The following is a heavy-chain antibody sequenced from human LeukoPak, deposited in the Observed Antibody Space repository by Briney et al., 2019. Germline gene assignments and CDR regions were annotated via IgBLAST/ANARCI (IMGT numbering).Heavy chain of an antibody. CDR2: IYYSGST. V-gene: IGHV4-59*08. CDR1: GGSISSYY. CDR3: ASFKALNWFDP. J-gene: IGHJ5*02. Sequence: SETLSLTCTVSGGSISSYYWSWIRQPPGKGLEWIGYIYYSGSTNYNPSLKSRVTISVDTSKNQFSLKLSSATAADTAVYYCASFKALNWFDPWGQGTLVTVSS.